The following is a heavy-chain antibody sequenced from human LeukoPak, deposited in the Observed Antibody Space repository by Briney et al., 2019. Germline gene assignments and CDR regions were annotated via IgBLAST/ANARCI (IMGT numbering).Heavy chain of an antibody. V-gene: IGHV1-18*01. D-gene: IGHD2-2*01. Sequence: ASVKVSCKASGYTFTNYAMNWVRQAPGQGLEWMGWISAYNGNTNYAQKLQGRVTMTTDTSTSTAYMELRSLRSDDTAVYYCARGSEFPHYAPNWFDPWGQGTLVTVSS. J-gene: IGHJ5*02. CDR1: GYTFTNYA. CDR2: ISAYNGNT. CDR3: ARGSEFPHYAPNWFDP.